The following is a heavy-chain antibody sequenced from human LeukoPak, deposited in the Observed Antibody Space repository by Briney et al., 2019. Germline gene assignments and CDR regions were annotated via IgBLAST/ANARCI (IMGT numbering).Heavy chain of an antibody. J-gene: IGHJ4*02. V-gene: IGHV3-9*01. D-gene: IGHD3-22*01. CDR2: ISWNSGSI. CDR3: AKGSVRYYDSSSYHDY. CDR1: GFTFDDYA. Sequence: ALRLSCAASGFTFDDYAMHWVRQAPGKGLEWVSGISWNSGSIGYADSVKGRFTISRDNAKNSLYLQMNSLRAEDTALYYCAKGSVRYYDSSSYHDYWGQGTLVTVSS.